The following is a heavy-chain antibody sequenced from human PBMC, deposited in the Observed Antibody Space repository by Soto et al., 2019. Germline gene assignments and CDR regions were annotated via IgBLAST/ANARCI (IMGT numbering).Heavy chain of an antibody. J-gene: IGHJ4*02. CDR1: GDSISSNSAA. D-gene: IGHD6-6*01. Sequence: SQTLSLTCAISGDSISSNSAAWNWIRQSPSRGLEWLGRTYYRSKSKWYNDYAVSVKSRITINPDTSKNQFSLQLNSVTPEDTAVYYCARESATRQGLDYWGQGTLVTVSS. V-gene: IGHV6-1*01. CDR3: ARESATRQGLDY. CDR2: TYYRSKSKWYN.